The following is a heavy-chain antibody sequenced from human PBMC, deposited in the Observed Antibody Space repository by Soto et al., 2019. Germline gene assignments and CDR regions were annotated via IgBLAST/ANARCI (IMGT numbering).Heavy chain of an antibody. V-gene: IGHV3-11*06. CDR3: VRGGGGGQFDY. D-gene: IGHD2-21*01. CDR2: ISINSNHK. CDR1: GFTFSDFY. J-gene: IGHJ4*02. Sequence: QIKLVESGGGLVKPGGSLRLSCAASGFTFSDFYMTWVRQAPGTGLEWLSYISINSNHKEYGDSVKGRHTISRDNAKNSLYLQMNSLRADDTAVYYCVRGGGGGQFDYWGQGTLVTVSS.